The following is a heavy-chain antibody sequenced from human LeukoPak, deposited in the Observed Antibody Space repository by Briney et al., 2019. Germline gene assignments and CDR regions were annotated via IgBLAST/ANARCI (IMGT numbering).Heavy chain of an antibody. CDR3: AKEYRIAVAGIPDAFDI. Sequence: GGSLRLSCAASGFTFSSYAMSWVRQAPGKGLEWVSAISGSGGSTYYADSVKGRFTISRDNSKNTLYLQMNSLRAEDTAVYYCAKEYRIAVAGIPDAFDIWGQGTTVTVSS. D-gene: IGHD6-19*01. CDR1: GFTFSSYA. V-gene: IGHV3-23*01. CDR2: ISGSGGST. J-gene: IGHJ3*02.